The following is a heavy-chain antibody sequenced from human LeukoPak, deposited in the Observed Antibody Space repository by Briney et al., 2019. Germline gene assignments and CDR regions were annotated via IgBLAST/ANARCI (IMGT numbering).Heavy chain of an antibody. CDR1: GFTFSSYA. V-gene: IGHV3-30*04. J-gene: IGHJ4*02. CDR3: ARDIVVIPAAISHSGPDY. D-gene: IGHD2-2*02. CDR2: ISYDGSYK. Sequence: GGSLRLSCAASGFTFSSYAMHWVRQAPGKGLEWVAVISYDGSYKYYADSVKGRFTISRDNSKNTLYLQMNSLRAEDTAVYYCARDIVVIPAAISHSGPDYWGQGTLVTVSS.